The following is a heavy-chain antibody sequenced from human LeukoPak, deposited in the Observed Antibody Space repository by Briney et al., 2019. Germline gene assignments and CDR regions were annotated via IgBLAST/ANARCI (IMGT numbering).Heavy chain of an antibody. V-gene: IGHV4-59*01. CDR2: IYYSGST. CDR1: GGSISSYY. D-gene: IGHD6-19*01. CDR3: ARASLSSGWYY. Sequence: PSETLSLTCTVSGGSISSYYWSWIRQPPGKGLEWIGYIYYSGSTNYNPSLKSRVTISVDTSKNQFSLKLSSVTAADTAVYYCARASLSSGWYYWGQGTLVTVSP. J-gene: IGHJ4*02.